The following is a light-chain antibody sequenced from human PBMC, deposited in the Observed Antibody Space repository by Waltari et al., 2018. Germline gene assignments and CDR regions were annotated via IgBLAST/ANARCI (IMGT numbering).Light chain of an antibody. Sequence: DIQMTQSPSTLSASVGDRVTITCRASQSVRTFLAWYQQKPGKAPKLLIYRASTLASGVPSRFAGSGSETEFTLTISGLQPDDFATYYCQQYNHYSWTFGQGTEVDIK. CDR1: QSVRTF. CDR3: QQYNHYSWT. V-gene: IGKV1-5*03. J-gene: IGKJ1*01. CDR2: RAS.